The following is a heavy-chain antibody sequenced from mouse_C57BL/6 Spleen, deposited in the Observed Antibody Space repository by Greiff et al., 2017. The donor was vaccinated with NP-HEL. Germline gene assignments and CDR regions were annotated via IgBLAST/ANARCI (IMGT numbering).Heavy chain of an antibody. CDR3: AKNLYYYGSSPYYAMDY. CDR2: IWRGGST. D-gene: IGHD1-1*01. CDR1: GFSLTSYG. V-gene: IGHV2-5*01. J-gene: IGHJ4*01. Sequence: VQLQQSGPGLVQPSQSLSITCTVSGFSLTSYGVHWVRQSPGKGLEWLGVIWRGGSTDYNAAFMSRLSITKDNSKRQVFFKMNSLQADDTAIYYCAKNLYYYGSSPYYAMDYWGQGTSVTVSS.